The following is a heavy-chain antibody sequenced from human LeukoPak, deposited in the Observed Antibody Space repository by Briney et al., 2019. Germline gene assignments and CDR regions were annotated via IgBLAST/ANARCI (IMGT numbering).Heavy chain of an antibody. Sequence: SETLSLTCAVYGGSFSGYYWSWIRQPPGKGLEWIGEINHSGSTNYNPSLKSRVTISVDTSKNQFSLKLSSVTAVDTAVYYCARGRDMSSSWYGGSYFDYWGQGTLVTVSS. CDR2: INHSGST. D-gene: IGHD6-13*01. J-gene: IGHJ4*02. CDR1: GGSFSGYY. CDR3: ARGRDMSSSWYGGSYFDY. V-gene: IGHV4-34*01.